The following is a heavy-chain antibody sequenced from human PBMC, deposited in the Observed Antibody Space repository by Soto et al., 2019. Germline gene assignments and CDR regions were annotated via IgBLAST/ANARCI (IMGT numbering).Heavy chain of an antibody. D-gene: IGHD3-3*01. V-gene: IGHV1-18*01. J-gene: IGHJ6*02. Sequence: ASVKVSCKASGYTFTSYGISWVRQAPGQGLEWMGWISAYNGNTNYAQKLQGRVTMTTDTSTSTAYMELRSLRSDDTAVYYCARGSGDFWSGYYYYYYGMDVCGQGTTVTVYS. CDR2: ISAYNGNT. CDR3: ARGSGDFWSGYYYYYYGMDV. CDR1: GYTFTSYG.